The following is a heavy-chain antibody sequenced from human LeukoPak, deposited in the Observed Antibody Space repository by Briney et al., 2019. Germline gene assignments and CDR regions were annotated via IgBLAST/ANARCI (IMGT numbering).Heavy chain of an antibody. Sequence: SETLSLTCAVYGGSFSGYYWSWIRQPPGKGLEWIGEINHSGSTNYNPSLKSRVTISVDTSKNQFSLKLSSVTAADTAVYYCARHAADDYGDYTDYWGQGTLVTVSS. J-gene: IGHJ4*02. CDR3: ARHAADDYGDYTDY. CDR1: GGSFSGYY. V-gene: IGHV4-34*01. D-gene: IGHD4-17*01. CDR2: INHSGST.